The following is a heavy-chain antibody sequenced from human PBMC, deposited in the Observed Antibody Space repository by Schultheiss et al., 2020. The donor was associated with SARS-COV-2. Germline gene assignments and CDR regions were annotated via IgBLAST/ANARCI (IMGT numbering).Heavy chain of an antibody. CDR3: ARDARILTGYDAFDI. V-gene: IGHV1-8*02. CDR1: GGTFSSYA. J-gene: IGHJ3*02. D-gene: IGHD3-9*01. Sequence: ASVKVSCKASGGTFSSYAISWVRQAPGQGLEWMGWMNPNSGNTGYAQKFQGRVTMTRDTSTSAVYVELSRLRSDDTAVYYCARDARILTGYDAFDIWGQGTVVTVSS. CDR2: MNPNSGNT.